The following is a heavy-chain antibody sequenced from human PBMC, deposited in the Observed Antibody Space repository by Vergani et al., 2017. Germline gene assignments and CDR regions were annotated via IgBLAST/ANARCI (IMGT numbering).Heavy chain of an antibody. D-gene: IGHD4-17*01. V-gene: IGHV1-2*02. CDR3: ARVITNYGDYVWGWFDP. J-gene: IGHJ5*02. Sequence: QVQLVQSGAEVKKPGASVKVSCKASGYTFTGYYMHWVRQAPGQGLEWMGWINPNSGGTNYAQKFQGRVTMTRDTSISTAYMELSRLRSDDTAVYYCARVITNYGDYVWGWFDPWGQGTLVTVSS. CDR2: INPNSGGT. CDR1: GYTFTGYY.